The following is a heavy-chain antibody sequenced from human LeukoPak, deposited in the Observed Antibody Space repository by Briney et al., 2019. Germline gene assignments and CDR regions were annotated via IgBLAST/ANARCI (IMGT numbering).Heavy chain of an antibody. CDR1: GFTFSSYA. Sequence: GGSLRLSCAASGFTFSSYAMHWVRQAPGKGMEWVAVISYDGSNKYYADSVKGRLTISRDNSKNTLYLQMISLRTEDTAVYYCAKDPRRYSRTGGYFDYWGQGTLVTVSS. CDR3: AKDPRRYSRTGGYFDY. V-gene: IGHV3-30*04. J-gene: IGHJ4*02. CDR2: ISYDGSNK. D-gene: IGHD6-13*01.